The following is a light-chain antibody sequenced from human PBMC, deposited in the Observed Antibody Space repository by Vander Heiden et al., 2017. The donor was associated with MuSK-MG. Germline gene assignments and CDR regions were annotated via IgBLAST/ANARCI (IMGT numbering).Light chain of an antibody. CDR3: SSDTTSITWV. CDR1: PSHAGPSIY. CDR2: DVS. V-gene: IGLV2-14*03. J-gene: IGLJ3*02. Sequence: QSALTHPASVTGPPGQTITNSRTGTPSHAGPSIYVPWYQQYPGQAPQPIIYDVSKRPAGVSGRFSGSKASNAASLTISGLQTEDEADYYCSSDTTSITWVFGGGTKLTVL.